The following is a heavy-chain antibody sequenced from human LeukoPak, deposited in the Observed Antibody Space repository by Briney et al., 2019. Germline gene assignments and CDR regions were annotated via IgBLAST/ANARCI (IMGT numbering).Heavy chain of an antibody. J-gene: IGHJ5*02. CDR1: GGSISSSSYY. D-gene: IGHD2-2*01. V-gene: IGHV4-39*01. CDR3: ARHWYSVVPAANEFDP. CDR2: IYYSGST. Sequence: SETLSLACTVSGGSISSSSYYWGWIRQPPGKGLEWIGSIYYSGSTYYNPSLKSRVTISVDTSKNQFSLKLSSVTAADTAVYYCARHWYSVVPAANEFDPWGQGTLVTVSS.